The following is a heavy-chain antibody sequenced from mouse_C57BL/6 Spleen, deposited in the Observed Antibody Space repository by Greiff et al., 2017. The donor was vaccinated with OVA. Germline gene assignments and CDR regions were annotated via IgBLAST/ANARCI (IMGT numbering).Heavy chain of an antibody. CDR1: GFTFSSYT. V-gene: IGHV5-9*01. CDR2: ISGGGGNT. Sequence: EVKVVESGGGLVKPGGSLKLSCAASGFTFSSYTMSWVRQTPEKRLEWVATISGGGGNTYYPDSVTGRFTISRDNAKNTLYLQMSSLRSEDTALYYCARRYYGSSWDYYAMDYWGQGTSVTVSS. CDR3: ARRYYGSSWDYYAMDY. D-gene: IGHD1-1*01. J-gene: IGHJ4*01.